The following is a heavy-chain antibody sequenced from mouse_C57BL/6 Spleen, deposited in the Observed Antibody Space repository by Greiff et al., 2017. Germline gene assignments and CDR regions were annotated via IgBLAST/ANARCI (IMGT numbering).Heavy chain of an antibody. Sequence: QVQLQQPGAELVMPGASVKLSCKASGYTFTSYWMHWVKQRHGQGLEWIGEIDPSDSDTNYNEQFKGKSTLTVDKSSRTASMQLSSLTSEDAAVYYCARGGGSYGDMDDWGQGTSVTVSS. CDR2: IDPSDSDT. J-gene: IGHJ4*01. D-gene: IGHD2-12*01. CDR3: ARGGGSYGDMDD. V-gene: IGHV1-69*01. CDR1: GYTFTSYW.